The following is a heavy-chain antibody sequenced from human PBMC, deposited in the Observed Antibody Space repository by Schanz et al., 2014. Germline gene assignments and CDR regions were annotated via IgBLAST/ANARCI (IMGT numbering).Heavy chain of an antibody. CDR3: ARLWGGWRIPDY. Sequence: QLQMQESGPGLVKPSETLSLTCSVSGDSISSTSYYWGWIRQPPGKGLEWIGSIYYSGSTYYNASPKGRVPIPVDTPKTQFSLKLTSVTAADSAVYYCARLWGGWRIPDYWGQGTLVTVSS. D-gene: IGHD6-19*01. CDR1: GDSISSTSYY. J-gene: IGHJ4*02. V-gene: IGHV4-39*01. CDR2: IYYSGST.